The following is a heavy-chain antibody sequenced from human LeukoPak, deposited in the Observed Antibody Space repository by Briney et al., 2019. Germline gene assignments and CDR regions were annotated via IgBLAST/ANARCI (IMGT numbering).Heavy chain of an antibody. CDR3: ARFFAKTRAFDI. J-gene: IGHJ3*02. CDR1: GGSIISYY. Sequence: GTLSLTSTVSGGSIISYYWRWIRPPPGKGVEWIGYIYYIRFTNYYPSLKIRVTISVHTSKNQFSLKLSSVTAADTAVYYCARFFAKTRAFDIWGQGTMVTVSS. CDR2: IYYIRFT. V-gene: IGHV4-59*08.